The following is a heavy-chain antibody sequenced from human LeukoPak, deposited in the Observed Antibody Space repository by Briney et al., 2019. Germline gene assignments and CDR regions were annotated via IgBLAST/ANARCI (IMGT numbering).Heavy chain of an antibody. CDR1: GGTFSSYA. J-gene: IGHJ5*02. CDR2: IIPIFGTA. CDR3: ARRIAVAGTLEYWFDP. V-gene: IGHV1-69*13. D-gene: IGHD6-19*01. Sequence: AASVKVSCKASGGTFSSYAISWVRQAPGQGLEWMGGIIPIFGTANYAQKFQGRVTITADESTSTAYMELSSLRSEDTAVYYCARRIAVAGTLEYWFDPWGQGTLVTVSS.